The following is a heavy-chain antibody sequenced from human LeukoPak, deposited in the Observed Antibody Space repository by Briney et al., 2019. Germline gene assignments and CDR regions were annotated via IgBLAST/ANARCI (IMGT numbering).Heavy chain of an antibody. Sequence: MSSETLSLTCSVSGDSARSYFWSWIRQPPGKGLEWIGCIYYSGTTNYNPSLKSRVTISIDTSKNQFSLRLSSVTAADAAVYYCARDMTTVTTSYYYGMDVWGQGTTVTVSS. J-gene: IGHJ6*02. D-gene: IGHD4-17*01. CDR1: GDSARSYF. CDR2: IYYSGTT. CDR3: ARDMTTVTTSYYYGMDV. V-gene: IGHV4-59*02.